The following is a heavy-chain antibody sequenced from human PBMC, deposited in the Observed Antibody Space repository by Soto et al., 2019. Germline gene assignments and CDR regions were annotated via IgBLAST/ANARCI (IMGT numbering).Heavy chain of an antibody. CDR1: GFSFSSYW. J-gene: IGHJ4*02. CDR3: ARDYDFWSSYPSVYFDY. CDR2: INRDGSTT. Sequence: VQLVESGGGLVQRGGSLRLSCASSGFSFSSYWMHWVRQAPGKGLVWVSRINRDGSTTAYADSVKGRFIISRDNAKNTVYLQMNSLRAEDTAVYYCARDYDFWSSYPSVYFDYWGQGNLVTVSS. V-gene: IGHV3-74*01. D-gene: IGHD3-3*01.